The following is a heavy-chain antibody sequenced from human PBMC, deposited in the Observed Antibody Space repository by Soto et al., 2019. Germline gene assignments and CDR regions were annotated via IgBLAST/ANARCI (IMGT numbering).Heavy chain of an antibody. CDR1: GFTLSDAW. Sequence: EVQLEESGGGLVKPGGSLRLSCAASGFTLSDAWMSWVRQAPGKGLEWVGRIKNNIEAGTTDYAAPAKGRFTISRXXXXXXXXXXXXXXXXXXXXXXXXXXXXXXXXXXXRLSYWGQGTLVTVSS. J-gene: IGHJ4*02. D-gene: IGHD6-25*01. CDR3: XXXXXXXXXXXRLSY. V-gene: IGHV3-15*07. CDR2: IKNNIEAGTT.